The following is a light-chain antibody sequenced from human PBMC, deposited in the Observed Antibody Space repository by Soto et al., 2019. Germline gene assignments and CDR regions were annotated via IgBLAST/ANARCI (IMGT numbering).Light chain of an antibody. CDR1: NSDVGGYNY. Sequence: QSALTQPASVSGSPGQSITISCTGTNSDVGGYNYVSWYQQHPGKAPKLMIYAVTNRPSGVSNRFSGSKSANTASLTISGLQAEDEADYYCSSYTSSGSRLFGGGTKVTVL. CDR3: SSYTSSGSRL. CDR2: AVT. J-gene: IGLJ3*02. V-gene: IGLV2-14*01.